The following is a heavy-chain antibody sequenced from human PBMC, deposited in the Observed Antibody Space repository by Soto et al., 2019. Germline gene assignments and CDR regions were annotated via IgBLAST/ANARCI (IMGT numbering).Heavy chain of an antibody. Sequence: SVKVSCKASGYIFSANYIHWVRQAPGQGLEWLGWIKPHSGATNYAQKFLGRVTMSADTYATSAYLAPLRLKSENTAVYYCVRGRTLGIANWFELCGRGALVTLSS. D-gene: IGHD1-20*01. CDR1: GYIFSANY. J-gene: IGHJ5*02. CDR3: VRGRTLGIANWFEL. V-gene: IGHV1-2*02. CDR2: IKPHSGAT.